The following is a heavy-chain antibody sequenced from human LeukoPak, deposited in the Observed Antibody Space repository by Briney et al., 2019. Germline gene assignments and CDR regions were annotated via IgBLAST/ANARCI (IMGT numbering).Heavy chain of an antibody. D-gene: IGHD3-10*01. CDR3: ARDSGLWFGELSVDY. V-gene: IGHV3-48*03. J-gene: IGHJ4*02. Sequence: PGGSLRLSCAASGFTFSSYEMNWVRQAPGKGLEWVSYISSSGSTIYYADSVKGRFTISGDNAKNSLYLQMNSLRAEDTAVYYCARDSGLWFGELSVDYWGQGTLVTVSS. CDR2: ISSSGSTI. CDR1: GFTFSSYE.